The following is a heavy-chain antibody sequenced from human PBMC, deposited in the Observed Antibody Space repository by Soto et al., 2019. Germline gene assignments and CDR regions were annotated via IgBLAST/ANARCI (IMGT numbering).Heavy chain of an antibody. Sequence: ASVKVSCKAFGFTLSTYGISWVRQAPGQGLEWMGWISTYNRKTHNAQKFQGRVTMTTDTSTNTASMELSSLRSDDTAVYYCARDRAAYCGGDCNMDVWGEGTTVTVSS. V-gene: IGHV1-18*04. J-gene: IGHJ6*03. CDR1: GFTLSTYG. CDR2: ISTYNRKT. D-gene: IGHD2-21*01. CDR3: ARDRAAYCGGDCNMDV.